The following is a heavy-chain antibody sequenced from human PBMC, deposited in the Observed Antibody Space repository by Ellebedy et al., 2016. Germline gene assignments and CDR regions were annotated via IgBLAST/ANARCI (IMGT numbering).Heavy chain of an antibody. CDR3: ARASKQYYYDSSGYAP. D-gene: IGHD3-22*01. CDR2: MNPNSGNT. J-gene: IGHJ5*02. V-gene: IGHV1-8*01. CDR1: RYTFTSYD. Sequence: ASVKVSXKASRYTFTSYDINWVRQATGQGLEWMGWMNPNSGNTGYAQKFQGRVTMTRNTSISTAYMELSSLRSEDTAVYYCARASKQYYYDSSGYAPWGQGTLVTVSS.